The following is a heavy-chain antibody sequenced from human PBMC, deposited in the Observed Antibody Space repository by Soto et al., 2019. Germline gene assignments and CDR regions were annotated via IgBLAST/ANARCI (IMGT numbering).Heavy chain of an antibody. CDR1: TSYA. CDR3: KRGYCSSTSCYVFYFDY. J-gene: IGHJ4*02. CDR2: INAGNGNT. Sequence: TSYAMHWVRQAPGQRLEWMGWINAGNGNTKYSQKFQGRVTITRDTSAIIAYMELSSLRTEDTAIYYSKRGYCSSTSCYVFYFDYWGQGTLVTVSS. V-gene: IGHV1-3*01. D-gene: IGHD2-2*01.